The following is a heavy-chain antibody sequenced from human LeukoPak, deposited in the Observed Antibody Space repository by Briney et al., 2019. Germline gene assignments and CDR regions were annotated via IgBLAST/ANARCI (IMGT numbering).Heavy chain of an antibody. CDR2: VNPSGGSI. CDR1: GYTFTSYY. D-gene: IGHD2-21*02. J-gene: IGHJ5*02. CDR3: ARDVAYGGGDSYSYNSFDP. Sequence: ASVKVSCKASGYTFTSYYIDWVRQAPGQGREWMGVVNPSGGSIRYAQQFQGRVTMTRDTFISTAYMEVSRVRSDYTAVYYCARDVAYGGGDSYSYNSFDPWGQGTLVTVSS. V-gene: IGHV1-46*01.